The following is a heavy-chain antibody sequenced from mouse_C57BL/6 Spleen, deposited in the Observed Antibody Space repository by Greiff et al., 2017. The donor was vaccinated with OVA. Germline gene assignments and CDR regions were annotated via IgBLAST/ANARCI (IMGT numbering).Heavy chain of an antibody. CDR2: ISSGSSTI. CDR3: AGLALAWFAY. D-gene: IGHD3-3*01. Sequence: EVKLMESGGGLVKPGGSLKLSCAASGFTFSDYGMHWVRQAPEKGLEWVAYISSGSSTIYYADTVKGRFTISRDNAKNTLFLQMPSLRSEDTAMYYCAGLALAWFAYWGQGTLVTVSA. CDR1: GFTFSDYG. V-gene: IGHV5-17*01. J-gene: IGHJ3*01.